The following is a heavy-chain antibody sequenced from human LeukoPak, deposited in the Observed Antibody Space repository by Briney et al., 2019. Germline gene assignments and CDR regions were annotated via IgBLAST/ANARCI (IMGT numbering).Heavy chain of an antibody. Sequence: SETLSLTCTVSGGSVSSTTYYWGWIRQPPGKGLEWIGSLYYSVSTHYNPSLKSRVTISADTSKNQFSLKLNSVTAADTAVYYCGRLGRSAYYYGMDVWGQGTTVTVSS. J-gene: IGHJ6*02. D-gene: IGHD3-10*01. V-gene: IGHV4-39*01. CDR1: GGSVSSTTYY. CDR3: GRLGRSAYYYGMDV. CDR2: LYYSVST.